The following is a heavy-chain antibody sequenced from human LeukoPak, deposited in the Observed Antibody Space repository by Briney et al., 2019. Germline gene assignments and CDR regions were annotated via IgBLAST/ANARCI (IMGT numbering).Heavy chain of an antibody. D-gene: IGHD2-2*01. CDR2: ISSSSSYI. J-gene: IGHJ4*02. Sequence: GGSLRLSCAASGFTFSSYSMNWVRQAPGKGLEWVSSISSSSSYIYYGDSVKGRFTISRDNAKNSLYLQMNSLRAEDTAVYYCARIGYQLLDYWGQGTLVTVSS. CDR1: GFTFSSYS. V-gene: IGHV3-21*01. CDR3: ARIGYQLLDY.